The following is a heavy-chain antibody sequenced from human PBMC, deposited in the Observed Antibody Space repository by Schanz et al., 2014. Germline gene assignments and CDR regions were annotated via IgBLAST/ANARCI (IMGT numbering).Heavy chain of an antibody. V-gene: IGHV1-46*01. D-gene: IGHD2-2*01. CDR3: ARDRRRYCSTASCLHDNWFDP. CDR1: GYTFVSYS. J-gene: IGHJ5*02. CDR2: INPSGGST. Sequence: VQLVQSGAEVKRPGASVKVSCKASGYTFVSYSMHWVRQAPGQGLEWMGMINPSGGSTTYAQKFQGRVTMTRDTSTSTSYMELRSLRSDDTAVYYCARDRRRYCSTASCLHDNWFDPWGQGTLVIVSS.